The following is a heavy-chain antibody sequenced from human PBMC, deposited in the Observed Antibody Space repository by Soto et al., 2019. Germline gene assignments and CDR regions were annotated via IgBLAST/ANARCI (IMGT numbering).Heavy chain of an antibody. V-gene: IGHV3-64*01. J-gene: IGHJ4*02. CDR3: ARDEGVSSGSYSLDY. Sequence: PGGALRLSCAASGFTFSSYAMHWVRQAPGKGLEYVSAISSNGGSTYYANSVKGRFTISRDNSKNTLYLQMGSLRAEDMAVYYCARDEGVSSGSYSLDYWGQGP. D-gene: IGHD1-26*01. CDR2: ISSNGGST. CDR1: GFTFSSYA.